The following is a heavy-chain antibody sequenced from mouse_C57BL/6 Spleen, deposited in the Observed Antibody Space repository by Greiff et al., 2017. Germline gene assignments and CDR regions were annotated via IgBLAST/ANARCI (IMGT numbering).Heavy chain of an antibody. Sequence: EVQLQESGPGLVKPSQSLSLTCSVTGYSITSGYYWNWIRQFPGNKLEWMGYISYDGSNNYNPSLKNRISITRDTSKNQFFLKLNSVTTEDTATYDGASYDYDEGYAMDYWGQGTSVTVSS. CDR1: GYSITSGYY. CDR3: ASYDYDEGYAMDY. D-gene: IGHD2-4*01. V-gene: IGHV3-6*01. J-gene: IGHJ4*01. CDR2: ISYDGSN.